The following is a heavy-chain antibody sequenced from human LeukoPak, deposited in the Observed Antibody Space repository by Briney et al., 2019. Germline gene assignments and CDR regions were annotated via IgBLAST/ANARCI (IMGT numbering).Heavy chain of an antibody. CDR1: GYTFTSYD. D-gene: IGHD1-26*01. CDR2: MNPNSGNT. Sequence: ASVKVSCKASGYTFTSYDINWVRQATGQGLEWMGWMNPNSGNTGYAQKFQGRVTMTRNTSMSTAYMELSSLRSEDTAVYYCARVPERSVGAPYYYYYYMDVWGKGTTVTVSS. J-gene: IGHJ6*03. CDR3: ARVPERSVGAPYYYYYYMDV. V-gene: IGHV1-8*01.